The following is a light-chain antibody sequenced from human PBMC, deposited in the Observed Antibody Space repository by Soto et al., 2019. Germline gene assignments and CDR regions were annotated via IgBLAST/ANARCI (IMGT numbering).Light chain of an antibody. V-gene: IGKV3-11*01. J-gene: IGKJ3*01. Sequence: EIVLTQSPATLSVSPGERATLSCRASQSVNKHFAWYQHRPGRAPRLLIYDTSYRAAGITARFSGSGSGTDFTRPISSLEPEDHAVHYCQQRGTFGPGTKVEIK. CDR1: QSVNKH. CDR3: QQRGT. CDR2: DTS.